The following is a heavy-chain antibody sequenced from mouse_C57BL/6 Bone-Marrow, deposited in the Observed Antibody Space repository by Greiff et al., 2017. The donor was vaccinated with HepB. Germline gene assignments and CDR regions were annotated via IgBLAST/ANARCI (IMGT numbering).Heavy chain of an antibody. CDR1: GFSLTSYG. D-gene: IGHD2-12*01. V-gene: IGHV2-2*01. CDR2: IWSGGST. J-gene: IGHJ4*01. CDR3: AAAYYRGYYAMDY. Sequence: QVQLKESGPGLVQPSQSLSITCTVSGFSLTSYGVHWVRQSPGKGLEWLGVIWSGGSTDYNAAFISRLSISKDNSKSHVFFKMNSLQADDTAIYYCAAAYYRGYYAMDYWGQGTSVTVSS.